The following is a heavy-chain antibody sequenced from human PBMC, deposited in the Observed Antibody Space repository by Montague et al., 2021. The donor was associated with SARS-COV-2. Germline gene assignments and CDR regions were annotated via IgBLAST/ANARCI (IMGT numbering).Heavy chain of an antibody. CDR1: GGSISSYY. V-gene: IGHV4-59*01. CDR2: IYYSGST. CDR3: ARVDSLVSFDY. J-gene: IGHJ4*02. Sequence: SKTLSLTCTVSGGSISSYYWSWIRQPPGKGLEWIGYIYYSGSTNYNPSLKSRVTISVDTSKNQFSLKLSSVTAADTAVYYCARVDSLVSFDYWGQGTLVTVSS. D-gene: IGHD2-2*03.